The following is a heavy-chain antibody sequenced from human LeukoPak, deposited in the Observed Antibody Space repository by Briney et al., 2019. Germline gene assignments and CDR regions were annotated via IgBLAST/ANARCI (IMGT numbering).Heavy chain of an antibody. CDR1: GGSISSSSFY. V-gene: IGHV4-39*01. D-gene: IGHD5-18*01. Sequence: SETLSLTCTVSGGSISSSSFYWGWIRQPPGKGLEWIGNIYYNANTYYSPSLKSRVTISIDTSKNQFSLKLSSVTAADTAVYYCARGGYSYGCDYWGQGTLVTVSS. CDR3: ARGGYSYGCDY. CDR2: IYYNANT. J-gene: IGHJ4*02.